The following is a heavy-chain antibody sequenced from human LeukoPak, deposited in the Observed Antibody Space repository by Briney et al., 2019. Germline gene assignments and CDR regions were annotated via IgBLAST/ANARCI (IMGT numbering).Heavy chain of an antibody. D-gene: IGHD4-23*01. CDR2: IESKTDGATT. CDR1: GFTCSNAW. V-gene: IGHV3-15*04. CDR3: TTEDGGGAFDI. J-gene: IGHJ3*02. Sequence: GGSLRLSCAASGFTCSNAWMSWVRQAPGKGLEWVGRIESKTDGATTEYAAPVKGRFSISRDDSKNTLYLQMNSLKTEDTALYYCTTEDGGGAFDIWGQGTMVTVSS.